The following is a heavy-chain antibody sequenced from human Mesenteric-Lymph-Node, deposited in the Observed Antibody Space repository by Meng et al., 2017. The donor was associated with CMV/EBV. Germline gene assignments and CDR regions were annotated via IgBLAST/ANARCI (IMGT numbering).Heavy chain of an antibody. CDR2: IKSKTDGGTT. J-gene: IGHJ6*02. CDR1: GDSISSTNYY. CDR3: TTENDSGYDSYYYYYGMDV. D-gene: IGHD5-12*01. Sequence: GGSLRLSCTVSGDSISSTNYYWGWIRQPPGKGLEWVGRIKSKTDGGTTDYAAPVKGRFTISRDDSKNTLYLQMNSLKTEDTAVYYCTTENDSGYDSYYYYYGMDVWGQGTTVTVSS. V-gene: IGHV3-15*01.